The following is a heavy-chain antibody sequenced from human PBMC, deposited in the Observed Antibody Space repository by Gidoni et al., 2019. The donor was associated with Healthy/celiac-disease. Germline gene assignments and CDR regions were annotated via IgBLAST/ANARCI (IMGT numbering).Heavy chain of an antibody. CDR2: INAGNGNT. J-gene: IGHJ4*02. V-gene: IGHV1-3*01. Sequence: QVQLVQSGAEVKKPGASVKVSCKASGYTFTSYAMHWVRQAPGQRLEWMGWINAGNGNTKYSQKFQGRVTITRDTCASTAYMELSSLRSEDTAVYYCARDLLLEEGNFDYWGQGTLVTVSS. CDR3: ARDLLLEEGNFDY. CDR1: GYTFTSYA.